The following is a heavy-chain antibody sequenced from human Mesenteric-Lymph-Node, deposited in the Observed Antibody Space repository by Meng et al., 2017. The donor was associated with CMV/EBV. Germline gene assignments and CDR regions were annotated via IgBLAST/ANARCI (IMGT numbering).Heavy chain of an antibody. CDR3: AHSPGTYYYDDRRGGYYAYGYFDY. Sequence: QITLKESGPTLVQPTQTLTLTCTFSGFSPSSNGVGVGWIRQSPGKALEWLALIYWDDDKRYSPSLKSRLTITKDTPKNQVVLTVTNMDPVDTGTYHCAHSPGTYYYDDRRGGYYAYGYFDYWGQGTLVTVSS. D-gene: IGHD3-22*01. CDR1: GFSPSSNGVG. J-gene: IGHJ4*02. CDR2: IYWDDDK. V-gene: IGHV2-5*02.